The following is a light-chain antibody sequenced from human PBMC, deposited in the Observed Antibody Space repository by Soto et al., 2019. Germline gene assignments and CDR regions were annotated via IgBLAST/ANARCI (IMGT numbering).Light chain of an antibody. V-gene: IGLV1-51*01. CDR1: SSNIGNNY. J-gene: IGLJ1*01. CDR3: GTWDSSLSALYV. CDR2: DNN. Sequence: QSVLTQPPSVSAAPGQKVTISCSGSSSNIGNNYVSWYQQLPGTAPKLLIYDNNKRPSGIPDRFSGSKSGTSATLGITGLQTGDEADNYCGTWDSSLSALYVFGTGPSSPS.